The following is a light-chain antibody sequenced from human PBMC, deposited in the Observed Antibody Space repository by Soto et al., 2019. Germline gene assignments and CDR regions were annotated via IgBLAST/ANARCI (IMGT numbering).Light chain of an antibody. J-gene: IGKJ1*01. V-gene: IGKV3-20*01. CDR3: QQSYSSPPT. CDR2: GAS. Sequence: MVFTHSPGTLSLSPGERPTLSCRPSQSVSSSYLAWYQQKPGQAPRLLIYGASTRATGIPARFSGSRSGPDFTLTISSLQPEDFATYYCQQSYSSPPTFGQGTKVDIK. CDR1: QSVSSSY.